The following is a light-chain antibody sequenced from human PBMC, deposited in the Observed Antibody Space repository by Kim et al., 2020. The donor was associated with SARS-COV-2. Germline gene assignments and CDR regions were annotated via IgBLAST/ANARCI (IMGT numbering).Light chain of an antibody. CDR3: LQSYSVPYT. Sequence: DIQMTQSPSSLSASVGDRVTITCRASQRISNYLNWYQHKPGNAPKLLIFAASSFQSGVPSRFSGSGSGTDFTLTISSLQPEDFATYYCLQSYSVPYTFGQGTKVDIK. V-gene: IGKV1-39*01. J-gene: IGKJ2*01. CDR1: QRISNY. CDR2: AAS.